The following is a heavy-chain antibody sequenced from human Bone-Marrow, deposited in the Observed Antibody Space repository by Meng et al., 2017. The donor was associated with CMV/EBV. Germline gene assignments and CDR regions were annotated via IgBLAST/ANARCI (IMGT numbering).Heavy chain of an antibody. CDR2: IKQDGSER. J-gene: IGHJ4*02. CDR3: AREGVLG. V-gene: IGHV3-7*01. CDR1: RFTFSTYA. D-gene: IGHD3-10*01. Sequence: GESLKISCAASRFTFSTYAMHWVRQAPGMGLEWVANIKQDGSERYYVDSVRGRFSISRGNAQNSLSLQMNSLRAEDTAVYYCAREGVLGWGQGTRVTGSS.